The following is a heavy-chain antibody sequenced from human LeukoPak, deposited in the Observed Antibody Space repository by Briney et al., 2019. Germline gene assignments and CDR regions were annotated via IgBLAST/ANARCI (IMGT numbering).Heavy chain of an antibody. Sequence: PGGSLRLSCAASGFTFSSYAMSWVRQAPGKGLEWVANIKQDGSEKYYVDSVKGRFTISRDNAKNSLYLQMNSLRAEDTAVYYCAREDYEIDYWGQGTLVTVSS. CDR3: AREDYEIDY. J-gene: IGHJ4*02. V-gene: IGHV3-7*01. CDR2: IKQDGSEK. CDR1: GFTFSSYA. D-gene: IGHD4-17*01.